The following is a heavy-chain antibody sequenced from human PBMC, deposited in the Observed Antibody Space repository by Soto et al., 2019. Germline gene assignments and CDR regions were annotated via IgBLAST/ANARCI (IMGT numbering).Heavy chain of an antibody. Sequence: QVQLVESGGGVVQPGRSLRLSCAASGFTFSSYGMHWVRQAPGKGLEWVAVISYDGSNKYYADSEKGRFTISRDNSKNTLYLQMNSLRAEDTAVYYCARAMVRGVIISSFYYYGMDVWGQGTTVTVSS. J-gene: IGHJ6*02. V-gene: IGHV3-30*03. D-gene: IGHD3-10*01. CDR3: ARAMVRGVIISSFYYYGMDV. CDR2: ISYDGSNK. CDR1: GFTFSSYG.